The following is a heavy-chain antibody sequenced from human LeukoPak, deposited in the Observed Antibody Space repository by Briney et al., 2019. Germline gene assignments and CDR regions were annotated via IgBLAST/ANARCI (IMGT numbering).Heavy chain of an antibody. CDR3: ARAGGSTVSHSDY. J-gene: IGHJ4*02. CDR1: GFTLSSYS. Sequence: PGGSLRLSCASSGFTLSSYSMNWIRQARGKGLEWVSSISSSTSYIYYADSVKGRFTISKDNAKNSLYLQMNSLRAEDTAVYYCARAGGSTVSHSDYWGQGTLVTVSS. CDR2: ISSSTSYI. V-gene: IGHV3-21*01. D-gene: IGHD4-17*01.